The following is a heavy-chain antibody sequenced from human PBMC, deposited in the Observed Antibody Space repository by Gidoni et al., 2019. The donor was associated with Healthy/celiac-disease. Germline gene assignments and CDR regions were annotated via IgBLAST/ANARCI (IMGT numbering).Heavy chain of an antibody. CDR2: ISWNSGSI. CDR3: AKDRGDYGDYWYFDL. J-gene: IGHJ2*01. Sequence: EVQLVESGGGLVQPGRSLRLSCAASGFPFDDYAMHWVRQAPGKGLEWVSGISWNSGSIGYADSVKGRFTISRDNAKNSLYLQMNSLRAEDTALYYCAKDRGDYGDYWYFDLWGRGTLVTVSS. D-gene: IGHD4-17*01. V-gene: IGHV3-9*01. CDR1: GFPFDDYA.